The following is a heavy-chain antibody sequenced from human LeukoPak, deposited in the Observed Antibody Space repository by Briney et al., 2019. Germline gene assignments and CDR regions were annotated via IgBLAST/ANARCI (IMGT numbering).Heavy chain of an antibody. Sequence: GESLKISCKGSGHSFAAFWIAWVRQMPGKGLEWMGIIYPGDSDTRYSPSFQGQVTISADKSISTAYLQWSSLKASDTAMYYCARRQVATISPYFDYWGQGTLVTVSS. J-gene: IGHJ4*02. CDR3: ARRQVATISPYFDY. V-gene: IGHV5-51*01. CDR1: GHSFAAFW. D-gene: IGHD5-24*01. CDR2: IYPGDSDT.